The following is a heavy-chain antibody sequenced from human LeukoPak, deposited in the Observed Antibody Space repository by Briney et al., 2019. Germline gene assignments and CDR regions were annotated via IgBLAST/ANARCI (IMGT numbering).Heavy chain of an antibody. CDR1: GFTLNSYL. Sequence: PGGSLRLSCAASGFTLNSYLMSWVRQAPGKGLEWVSGISDSGRATYYTDSVRGRCTISRDNSKNTVYLQMRNLRAEDTAVYFCARHDSFIPYWGQGSLVTVSS. V-gene: IGHV3-23*01. CDR3: ARHDSFIPY. CDR2: ISDSGRAT. J-gene: IGHJ4*02. D-gene: IGHD5-18*01.